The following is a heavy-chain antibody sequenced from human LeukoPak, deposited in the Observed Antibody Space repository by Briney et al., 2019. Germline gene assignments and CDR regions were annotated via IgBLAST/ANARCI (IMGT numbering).Heavy chain of an antibody. CDR1: GFTFSSYS. CDR2: ISSSSSYI. V-gene: IGHV3-21*04. CDR3: AKGIGYDWNYDYFDC. J-gene: IGHJ4*02. Sequence: GGSLRLSCAASGFTFSSYSMNWVRQAPGKGLEWVSSISSSSSYIYYADSVKGRFTISRDNAKNSLYLQMNSLRAEDTAVYYCAKGIGYDWNYDYFDCWGQGTPVTVSS. D-gene: IGHD1-7*01.